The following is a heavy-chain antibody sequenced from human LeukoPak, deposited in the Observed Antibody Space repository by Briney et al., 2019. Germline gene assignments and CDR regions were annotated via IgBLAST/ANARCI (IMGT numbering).Heavy chain of an antibody. Sequence: GGSLRLSCAASGFTFSTYPMHWVRQAPDKGLEWVAIISYHGSNEYYADSVKGRFTISRDNSKNTLYLQVNNPRVEDTAIYYCARVHDTTGYYHYFDSWGQGTLVTVSS. CDR2: ISYHGSNE. J-gene: IGHJ4*02. CDR1: GFTFSTYP. D-gene: IGHD3-9*01. CDR3: ARVHDTTGYYHYFDS. V-gene: IGHV3-30*04.